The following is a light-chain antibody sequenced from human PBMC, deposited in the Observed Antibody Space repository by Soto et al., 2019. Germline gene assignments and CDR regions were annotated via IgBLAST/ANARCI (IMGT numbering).Light chain of an antibody. J-gene: IGLJ2*01. CDR3: SSYAGTYKVV. V-gene: IGLV2-8*01. CDR2: EVI. CDR1: SXXVGGYNF. Sequence: QSALTQPPSASGSPGQSVTISCTGTSXXVGGYNFVSWYQQHPGKAPKLMIYEVIKRPSGVPDRFSGSKSGNTASLTVSGLXXXXEXXXXCSSYAGTYKVVFGGGTKLTVL.